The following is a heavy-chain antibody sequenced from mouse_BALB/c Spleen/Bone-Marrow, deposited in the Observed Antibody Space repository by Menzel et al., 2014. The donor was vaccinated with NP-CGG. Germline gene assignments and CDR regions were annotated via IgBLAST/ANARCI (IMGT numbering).Heavy chain of an antibody. CDR3: ARFSQLGLLAY. Sequence: QVQLKHSGAELVKPGTSVKLSCKASGYNFTSYWINWVKLRPGQGLEWIGDIYPGSGSTNYNEKSKSKATLTVDTSSSTAYMQLSSLASEDSALYYCARFSQLGLLAYWGQGTLVTVSA. V-gene: IGHV1-55*01. D-gene: IGHD3-1*01. CDR2: IYPGSGST. J-gene: IGHJ3*01. CDR1: GYNFTSYW.